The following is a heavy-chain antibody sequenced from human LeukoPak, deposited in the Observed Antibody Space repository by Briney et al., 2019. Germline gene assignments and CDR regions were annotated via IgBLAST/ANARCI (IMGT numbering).Heavy chain of an antibody. Sequence: APVKVSCKASGYTFTSNYIHWVRQAPGQGLEWMGVIYPRDGSTSYAQKFQGRVTVTRDTSTSTVHMELSGLRSEDTAVYYCARDQEGFDYWGQGTLVTVSS. V-gene: IGHV1-46*01. CDR1: GYTFTSNY. CDR2: IYPRDGST. CDR3: ARDQEGFDY. J-gene: IGHJ4*02.